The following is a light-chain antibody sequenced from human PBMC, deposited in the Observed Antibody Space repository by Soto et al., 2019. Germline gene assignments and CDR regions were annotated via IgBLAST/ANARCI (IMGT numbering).Light chain of an antibody. CDR1: QSVNSNY. CDR3: QQYYNTPQT. CDR2: GAS. J-gene: IGKJ1*01. Sequence: EIVLTQSPGTLSLSPGERATLSCRASQSVNSNYLAWYQQKPGQGPRLLMYGASSRATGIPDRFSGSGSGTDFTLTISRLEPEDVAVYYCQQYYNTPQTFGQGTKVEIK. V-gene: IGKV3-20*01.